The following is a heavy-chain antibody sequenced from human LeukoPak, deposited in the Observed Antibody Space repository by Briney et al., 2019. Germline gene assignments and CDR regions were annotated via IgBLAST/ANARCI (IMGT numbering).Heavy chain of an antibody. CDR1: GFTFSSYG. D-gene: IGHD6-6*01. CDR2: IWYDGSNK. CDR3: ARVGSSSDYYYGMDV. J-gene: IGHJ6*02. Sequence: GRSLRLSCAASGFTFSSYGMHRVRQAPGKGLEWVAVIWYDGSNKYYADSVKGRFTISRDNSKNTLYLQMNSLRAEDTAVYYCARVGSSSDYYYGMDVWGQGTTVTVSS. V-gene: IGHV3-33*01.